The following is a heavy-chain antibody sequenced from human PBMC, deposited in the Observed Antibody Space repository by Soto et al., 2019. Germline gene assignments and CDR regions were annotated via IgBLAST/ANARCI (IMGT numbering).Heavy chain of an antibody. CDR3: ARATGYSSTWYDS. CDR2: LSYGGST. D-gene: IGHD6-13*01. V-gene: IGHV4-61*01. Sequence: SETLSLTCAVSGASVSDGSDFWSWIRHPPGKGLEWLGYLSYGGSTRYNPSLKSRVTISSDTSKNQFSLRLFSVTAADTALYYCARATGYSSTWYDSWGQGQLVTVSS. CDR1: GASVSDGSDF. J-gene: IGHJ5*01.